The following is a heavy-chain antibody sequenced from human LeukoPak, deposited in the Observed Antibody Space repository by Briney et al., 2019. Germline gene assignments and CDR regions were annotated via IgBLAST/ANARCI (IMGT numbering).Heavy chain of an antibody. V-gene: IGHV3-23*01. Sequence: PGGSLRLSCAASGFTFSSYAMSWVRQAPGKGLEWVSAISGSDGSTYYADSVKGRFTISRDNAKNSLYLQMNSLRAEDTAVYYCARGYSSGRAAFDIWGQGTMVTVSS. D-gene: IGHD6-19*01. J-gene: IGHJ3*02. CDR2: ISGSDGST. CDR3: ARGYSSGRAAFDI. CDR1: GFTFSSYA.